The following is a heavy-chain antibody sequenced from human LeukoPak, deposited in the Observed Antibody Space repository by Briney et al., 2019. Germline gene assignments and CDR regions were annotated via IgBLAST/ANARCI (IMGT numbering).Heavy chain of an antibody. CDR1: GGSISSYY. CDR3: AREGYSSGWFDY. V-gene: IGHV4-59*01. Sequence: SETLSLTCTVSGGSISSYYWSWIRQPPGKGLEWIGYIYYSGSTNYNPSLKSRVTISVDTSKNQFSLKLSSVTAADTAVYYCAREGYSSGWFDYWGQGTLVTASS. J-gene: IGHJ4*02. D-gene: IGHD6-19*01. CDR2: IYYSGST.